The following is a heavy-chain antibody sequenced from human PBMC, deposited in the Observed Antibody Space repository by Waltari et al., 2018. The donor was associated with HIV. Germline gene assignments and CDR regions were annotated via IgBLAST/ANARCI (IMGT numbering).Heavy chain of an antibody. V-gene: IGHV1-69*01. CDR2: IIPMCGTA. Sequence: QVQLGQSGAEVKKPGSSVKVSCKASGGTFNRNSMSWVRKSPGQGLEWLGGIIPMCGTANYAQKFQGRVTLTADESTSVVYMELSSLRSEDTAVYYCAREGFGNFNPGMDVWGQGTTVTVSS. J-gene: IGHJ6*02. CDR3: AREGFGNFNPGMDV. D-gene: IGHD3-10*01. CDR1: GGTFNRNS.